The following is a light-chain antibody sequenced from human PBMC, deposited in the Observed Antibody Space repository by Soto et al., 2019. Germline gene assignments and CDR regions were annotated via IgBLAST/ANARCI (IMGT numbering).Light chain of an antibody. V-gene: IGKV3-20*01. CDR1: QSVRSDY. CDR2: GAS. Sequence: EIVLTQSPGTLSLSPGERATLSCRAIQSVRSDYLAWYQQKPGQAPRLHIYGASTRATGIPDRFTGSGSGTDFTLTISRLEPEDFAVYYCQQYGSSPPFTFGQGTKVDI. CDR3: QQYGSSPPFT. J-gene: IGKJ1*01.